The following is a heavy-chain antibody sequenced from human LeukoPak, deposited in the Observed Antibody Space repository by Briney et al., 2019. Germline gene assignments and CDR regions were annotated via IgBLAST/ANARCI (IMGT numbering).Heavy chain of an antibody. V-gene: IGHV3-23*01. CDR2: ISGSGGST. J-gene: IGHJ4*02. CDR1: GFTFSSYG. CDR3: ARDTGFFGDSSGYYLDY. D-gene: IGHD3-22*01. Sequence: GGTLRLSCAASGFTFSSYGMSWVRQAPGKGLEWVSAISGSGGSTYYADSVKGRFTISRDNSKNTLYLQMNSLRAEDTAVYYCARDTGFFGDSSGYYLDYWGQGTLVTVSS.